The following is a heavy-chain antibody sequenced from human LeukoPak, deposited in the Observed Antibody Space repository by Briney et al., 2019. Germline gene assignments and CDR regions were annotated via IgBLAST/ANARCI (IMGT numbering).Heavy chain of an antibody. CDR3: ARDPGAFPYFFDY. V-gene: IGHV3-23*01. Sequence: PGGSLRLSCAASGFTFITYAMTWVRQAPGKGLEWVSSISNSGGSTYYADSVKGRFTISRDDSRNTVYLQMNSLRVEDSAVYYCARDPGAFPYFFDYWGQGTLVTVSS. J-gene: IGHJ4*02. CDR2: ISNSGGST. CDR1: GFTFITYA. D-gene: IGHD4/OR15-4a*01.